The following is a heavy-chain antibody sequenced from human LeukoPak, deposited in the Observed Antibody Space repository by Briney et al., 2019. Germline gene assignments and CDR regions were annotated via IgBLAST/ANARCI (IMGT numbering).Heavy chain of an antibody. V-gene: IGHV3-21*01. Sequence: GGSLRLSCAASGFTFTTYSMNWVRQAPGKGLEWVSSISSSSTYIYYADSVKGRFTISRDNAKNSLFLQMNSLRAEDTAVYSCARDGVYGSGTYYYYFDYWGQGTLVTVSS. CDR2: ISSSSTYI. CDR1: GFTFTTYS. D-gene: IGHD3-10*01. J-gene: IGHJ4*02. CDR3: ARDGVYGSGTYYYYFDY.